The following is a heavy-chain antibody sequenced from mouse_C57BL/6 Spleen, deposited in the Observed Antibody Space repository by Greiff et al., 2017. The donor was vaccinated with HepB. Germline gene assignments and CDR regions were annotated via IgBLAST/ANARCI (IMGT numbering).Heavy chain of an antibody. Sequence: VKLMESGPGLVQPSQSLSITCTVSGFSLTSYGVHWVRQSPGKGLEWLGVIWSGGSTDYNAAFISRLSISKDNSKSQVFFKMNSLQADDTAIYYCASYYPRYYAMDYWGQGTSVTVSS. CDR1: GFSLTSYG. CDR3: ASYYPRYYAMDY. V-gene: IGHV2-2*01. CDR2: IWSGGST. D-gene: IGHD1-1*01. J-gene: IGHJ4*01.